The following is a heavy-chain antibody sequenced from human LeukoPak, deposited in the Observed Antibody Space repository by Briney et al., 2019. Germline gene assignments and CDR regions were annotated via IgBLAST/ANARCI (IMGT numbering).Heavy chain of an antibody. CDR1: GFTFSSYA. D-gene: IGHD2-2*01. CDR2: ISGSGGST. CDR3: ATLGYCSSTSCYGYYYGMDV. V-gene: IGHV3-23*01. Sequence: GGSLRLSCAASGFTFSSYAMSWVRQAPGKGLEWVSGISGSGGSTYYEDSVKGRFTISRDNSKNTLYLQMNSLRAEDTAVYYCATLGYCSSTSCYGYYYGMDVWGQGTTVTVSS. J-gene: IGHJ6*02.